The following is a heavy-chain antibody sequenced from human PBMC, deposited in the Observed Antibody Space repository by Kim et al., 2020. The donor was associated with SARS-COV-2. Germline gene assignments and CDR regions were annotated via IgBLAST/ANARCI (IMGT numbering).Heavy chain of an antibody. CDR1: GGSISSYY. Sequence: SETLSLTCTVSGGSISSYYWSWIRQPPGKGLEWIGYIYYSGSTNYNPSLKSRVTISVDTSKNQFFLKLISVTAAETAVYYCARVASSIAVAVAFDSWGQGTLVTVSS. D-gene: IGHD6-19*01. CDR3: ARVASSIAVAVAFDS. J-gene: IGHJ5*01. V-gene: IGHV4-59*01. CDR2: IYYSGST.